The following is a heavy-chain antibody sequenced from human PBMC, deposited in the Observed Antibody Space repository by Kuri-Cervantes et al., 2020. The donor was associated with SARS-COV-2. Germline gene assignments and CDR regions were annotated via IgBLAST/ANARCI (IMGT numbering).Heavy chain of an antibody. J-gene: IGHJ6*02. D-gene: IGHD3-3*01. CDR2: MNPNSGNT. CDR1: GYTFTSYD. V-gene: IGHV1-8*01. Sequence: ASVKVSCKASGYTFTSYDINWVRQATGQGLEWMGWMNPNSGNTGYAQKFQGRVTMTRNTSISTAYMELSSLRSEDTAVYYCARRGKTTIFGVSFHHYGMDVWGQGTTVTVSS. CDR3: ARRGKTTIFGVSFHHYGMDV.